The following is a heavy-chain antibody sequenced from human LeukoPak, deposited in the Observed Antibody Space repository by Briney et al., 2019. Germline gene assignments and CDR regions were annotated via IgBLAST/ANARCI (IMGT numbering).Heavy chain of an antibody. D-gene: IGHD2-21*02. V-gene: IGHV5-51*01. Sequence: GESLKISCQGSGYSFTSYWIGWVRQMSGKGLEWMGIIYPGDSDTRYSPSFQGQVTISADKSISTAYLQWSSLKASDTAMYYCARQARMVVTAIHEFDYWGQGTLVTVSS. CDR2: IYPGDSDT. CDR3: ARQARMVVTAIHEFDY. CDR1: GYSFTSYW. J-gene: IGHJ4*02.